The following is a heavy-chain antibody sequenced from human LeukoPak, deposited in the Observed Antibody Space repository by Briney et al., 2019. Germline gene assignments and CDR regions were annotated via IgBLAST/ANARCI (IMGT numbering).Heavy chain of an antibody. J-gene: IGHJ4*02. D-gene: IGHD5-18*01. V-gene: IGHV3-30*04. CDR2: ISHDGRYK. CDR3: AREGTAMVRYYFDY. CDR1: GFTFSTHA. Sequence: GGSLRLSCAASGFTFSTHAMHWVRQAPGKGLEWVAVISHDGRYKYYGNSVKGRFTISRDNSKNTLSLEMISLRGEDTALHYCAREGTAMVRYYFDYWGQGTLVTVSS.